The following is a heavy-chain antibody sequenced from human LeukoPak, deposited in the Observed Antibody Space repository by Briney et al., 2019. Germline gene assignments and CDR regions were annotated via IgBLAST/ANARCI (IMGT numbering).Heavy chain of an antibody. CDR1: GFPFEVFA. J-gene: IGHJ4*02. CDR3: AKDRGYSGYDNFDY. V-gene: IGHV3-9*01. Sequence: GGSLRLSCAASGFPFEVFAMHWVRQAPGRGLEGGSGISWNSGSVGYADSVKGRFTIYRDNAKNSLYLQMNSLRAEDTALYYCAKDRGYSGYDNFDYWGQGTLVTVSS. D-gene: IGHD5-12*01. CDR2: ISWNSGSV.